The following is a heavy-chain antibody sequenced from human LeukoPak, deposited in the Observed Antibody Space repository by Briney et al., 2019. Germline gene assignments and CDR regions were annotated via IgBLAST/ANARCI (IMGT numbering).Heavy chain of an antibody. CDR3: AKEYYYDSSGLNAFDI. J-gene: IGHJ3*02. V-gene: IGHV3-23*01. Sequence: GGSLRLSCAASGFTVSNNYMNWVRQAPGKGLEWVSAISGSGGSTYYADSVKGRFTISRDNSKNTLYLQMNSLRAEDTAVYYCAKEYYYDSSGLNAFDIWGQGTMVTVSS. D-gene: IGHD3-22*01. CDR1: GFTVSNNY. CDR2: ISGSGGST.